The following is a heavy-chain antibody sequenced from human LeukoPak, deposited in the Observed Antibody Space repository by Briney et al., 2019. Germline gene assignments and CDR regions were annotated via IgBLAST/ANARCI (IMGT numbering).Heavy chain of an antibody. CDR3: TTTITIVRGVMGDLFDY. V-gene: IGHV3-15*01. D-gene: IGHD3-10*01. J-gene: IGHJ4*02. CDR2: IKSKTDGGTT. CDR1: GFTFRNAW. Sequence: GGSLRLSCAASGFTFRNAWMRWVRQAPGKGLEWVGRIKSKTDGGTTDYAAAVKGRFTISRDDSKNTLYLQMNSLKTEDTAVYYCTTTITIVRGVMGDLFDYWGQGTLVTVSS.